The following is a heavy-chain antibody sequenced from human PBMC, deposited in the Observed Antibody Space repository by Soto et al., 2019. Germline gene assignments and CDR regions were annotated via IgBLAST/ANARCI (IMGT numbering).Heavy chain of an antibody. J-gene: IGHJ4*02. CDR3: ARAPYYDILTGMRWSSYFAS. V-gene: IGHV4-61*01. CDR1: GASVSSGSFY. CDR2: IYHTGKT. D-gene: IGHD3-9*01. Sequence: PSETLSLTCDVSGASVSSGSFYFHWIRQAPGKGLEWIGYIYHTGKTNYSPSLRSRTTISSDTSRNQSSLKVNSVTAADTAVYYCARAPYYDILTGMRWSSYFASWGQGIQVTVSS.